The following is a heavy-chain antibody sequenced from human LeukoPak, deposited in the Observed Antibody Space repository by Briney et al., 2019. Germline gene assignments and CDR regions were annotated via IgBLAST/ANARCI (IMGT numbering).Heavy chain of an antibody. D-gene: IGHD6-13*01. Sequence: ASVKVSCKASGYTFTSYGISWVRQAPGQGLEWMGWISAYNGNTNYAQKLQGRVTMTTDTSTSTAYMELRSLRSDDTAVYYCARDVGGSSWLENDYYYMDVWGKGTTVTVSS. CDR2: ISAYNGNT. V-gene: IGHV1-18*01. CDR3: ARDVGGSSWLENDYYYMDV. J-gene: IGHJ6*03. CDR1: GYTFTSYG.